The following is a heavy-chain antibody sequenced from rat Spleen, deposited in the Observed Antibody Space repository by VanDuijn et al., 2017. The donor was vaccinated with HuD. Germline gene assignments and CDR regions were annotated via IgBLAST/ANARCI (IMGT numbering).Heavy chain of an antibody. J-gene: IGHJ2*01. V-gene: IGHV5-25*01. Sequence: EVQLVESGGGLVQPGRSMKLSCAASGFTFSNYYMAWVRQAPTKGLEWVASISTGGGGTYYPDSVKGRFTISRDNAKSTLYLQMDSLRSEDTASYYCARERARSLGDYFDYWGQGVMVTVSS. CDR3: ARERARSLGDYFDY. CDR2: ISTGGGGT. CDR1: GFTFSNYY.